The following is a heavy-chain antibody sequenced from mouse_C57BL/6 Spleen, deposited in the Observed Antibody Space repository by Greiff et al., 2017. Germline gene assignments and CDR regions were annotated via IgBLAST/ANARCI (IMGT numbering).Heavy chain of an antibody. D-gene: IGHD2-3*01. CDR2: FYPGSGST. V-gene: IGHV1-55*01. CDR3: ASGGYYDFDY. Sequence: QVQLQQPGAELVKPGASVKMSCKASGYTFTSYWITWVKQRPGQGLEWIGDFYPGSGSTNDNEKFKGKATLTVDTSSSTAYMQLSSLTSEDSAVYYCASGGYYDFDYWGQGTTLTVSS. CDR1: GYTFTSYW. J-gene: IGHJ2*01.